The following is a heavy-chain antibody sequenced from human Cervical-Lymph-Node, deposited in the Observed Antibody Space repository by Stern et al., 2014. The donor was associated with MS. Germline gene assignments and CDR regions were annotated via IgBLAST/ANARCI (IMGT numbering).Heavy chain of an antibody. CDR1: GFSLISSARMG. D-gene: IGHD5/OR15-5a*01. Sequence: QVTLKESGPVVVKPTETLTLTCTVSGFSLISSARMGVSWILQPPGKALEWLAHIFTDGDPSYSTSLKSRLTISKDTSKSQAVLTLTNVDPVDTATYYCARQTVSGAFDYWGQGTLVTVSS. J-gene: IGHJ4*02. CDR3: ARQTVSGAFDY. V-gene: IGHV2-26*01. CDR2: IFTDGDP.